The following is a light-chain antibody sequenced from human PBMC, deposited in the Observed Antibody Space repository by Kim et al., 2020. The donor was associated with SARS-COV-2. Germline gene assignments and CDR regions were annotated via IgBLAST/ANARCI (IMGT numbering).Light chain of an antibody. CDR2: YDT. CDR3: QVWDSSSDHHVV. J-gene: IGLJ2*01. V-gene: IGLV3-21*04. Sequence: SYELTQPPSVSVAPGKTARITCGGNNIGSKSVHWYQQKPGQAPLVVIYYDTDRPSGIPERFSGSNSGNTATLTISRVEAGDEADYFCQVWDSSSDHHVVFGGGTQLTAL. CDR1: NIGSKS.